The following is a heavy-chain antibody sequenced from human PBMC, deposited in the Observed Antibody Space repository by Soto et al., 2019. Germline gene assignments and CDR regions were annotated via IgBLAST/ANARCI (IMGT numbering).Heavy chain of an antibody. CDR3: ATGLTGKNYLWEY. V-gene: IGHV1-24*01. Sequence: ASVKVSCKVSGYTLTELSMHWVGQAPGKGLEWMGGFDPEDGETIYAQKFQGRVTMTEDTSTDTAYMELSSLRSEDTAVYYCATGLTGKNYLWEYWGQGTLDSVS. CDR2: FDPEDGET. J-gene: IGHJ4*02. CDR1: GYTLTELS. D-gene: IGHD1-20*01.